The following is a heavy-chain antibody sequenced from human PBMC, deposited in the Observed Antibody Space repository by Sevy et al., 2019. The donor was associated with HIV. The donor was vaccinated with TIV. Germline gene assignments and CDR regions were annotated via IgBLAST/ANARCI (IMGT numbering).Heavy chain of an antibody. Sequence: GGSLRLSCAASGFTFTSYAMSWVRQAPGKGLEWVSSISDSHGTPYYSDSVKGRFTISRDNSKNTLYLQMSSLRAEDTAVYYCAKSEWGNIGFCTRSSCYPFDYWGQGTLVTVSS. CDR2: ISDSHGTP. CDR3: AKSEWGNIGFCTRSSCYPFDY. CDR1: GFTFTSYA. J-gene: IGHJ4*02. D-gene: IGHD2-2*01. V-gene: IGHV3-23*01.